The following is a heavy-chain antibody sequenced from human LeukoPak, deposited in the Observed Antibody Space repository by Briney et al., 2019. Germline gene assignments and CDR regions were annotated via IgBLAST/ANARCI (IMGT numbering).Heavy chain of an antibody. CDR1: GGSFSGYY. J-gene: IGHJ4*02. D-gene: IGHD2-21*02. CDR2: INHSGST. CDR3: ASYGDCCS. Sequence: PSETLSLTCAVYGGSFSGYYWSWIRQPPGKGLEWIGEINHSGSTNYNPSLKSRVTISVDTSKNQFSLKLSSVTAADTAVYYCASYGDCCSWGQGTLVTVSS. V-gene: IGHV4-34*01.